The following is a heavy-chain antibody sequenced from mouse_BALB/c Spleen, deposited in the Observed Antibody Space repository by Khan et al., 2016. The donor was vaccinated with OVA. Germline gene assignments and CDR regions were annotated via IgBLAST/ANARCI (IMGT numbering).Heavy chain of an antibody. D-gene: IGHD1-1*01. Sequence: QVQLQQSGAELARPGASVKLSCKASGYTFTDYYINWVKQRTGQGLEWIGEISPGSGDTYYNEKFKGKATLTADKSSTTAYMQLSSLTSEASAVYFCARRDACCYTFAYWGQGTLVTVSA. CDR3: ARRDACCYTFAY. J-gene: IGHJ3*01. V-gene: IGHV1-77*01. CDR1: GYTFTDYY. CDR2: ISPGSGDT.